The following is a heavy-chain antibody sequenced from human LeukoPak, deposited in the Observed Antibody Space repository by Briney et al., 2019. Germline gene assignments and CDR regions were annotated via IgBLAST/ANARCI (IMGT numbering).Heavy chain of an antibody. CDR3: AKGRSGYYYGSGPLDY. CDR1: GFTFDDYA. Sequence: GGSLRLSCAGSGFTFDDYAMHWVRQAPGKGLEWVSGISWNSGNIGYADSVKGRFIVSRDNAKNSLYLQMNSLRDEDMALYYCAKGRSGYYYGSGPLDYWGQGPLVTVSS. CDR2: ISWNSGNI. D-gene: IGHD3-10*01. J-gene: IGHJ4*02. V-gene: IGHV3-9*03.